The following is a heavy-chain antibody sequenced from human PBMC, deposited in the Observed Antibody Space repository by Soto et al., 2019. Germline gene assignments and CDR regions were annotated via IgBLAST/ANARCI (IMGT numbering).Heavy chain of an antibody. CDR3: ARVYGTWXYYGSGSVPTPLYYYYGMDV. CDR2: INHSGST. V-gene: IGHV4-34*01. D-gene: IGHD3-10*01. J-gene: IGHJ6*02. CDR1: GGSFSCYY. Sequence: KPSETLSLTCTVYGGSFSCYYWSWIRQPPGKGLEWIGEINHSGSTNYNPSLKSRVTISVDTSKNQFSLKLSSVTAADTAVYYCARVYGTWXYYGSGSVPTPLYYYYGMDVWGQGTTVTVS.